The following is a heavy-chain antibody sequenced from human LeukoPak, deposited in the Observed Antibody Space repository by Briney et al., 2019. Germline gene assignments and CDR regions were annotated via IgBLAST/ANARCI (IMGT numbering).Heavy chain of an antibody. CDR3: AILTLWFGELFDY. CDR2: IYYSGST. Sequence: SETLSLTCTVSGGSISSSSYSWGWIRQPPGKGLEWIGSIYYSGSTYYNPSLKSRVTISVDTSKNQFSLKLSSVTAADTAVYYCAILTLWFGELFDYWGQGTLVTVSS. CDR1: GGSISSSSYS. D-gene: IGHD3-10*01. J-gene: IGHJ4*02. V-gene: IGHV4-39*01.